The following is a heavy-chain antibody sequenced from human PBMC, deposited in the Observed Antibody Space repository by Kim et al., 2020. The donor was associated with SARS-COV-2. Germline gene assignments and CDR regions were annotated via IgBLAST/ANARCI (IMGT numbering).Heavy chain of an antibody. V-gene: IGHV4-59*11. Sequence: SETLSLTCSVSGGSISRHYWSWIRQPPGRGLEWIGFIYYSGDTDYNPSLRSRVTLSLDTSKSQFSLRLSSVTAADTAVYYCARNMDGYNYAESFNIWGQGTMVTVSS. CDR2: IYYSGDT. D-gene: IGHD5-12*01. CDR3: ARNMDGYNYAESFNI. CDR1: GGSISRHY. J-gene: IGHJ3*02.